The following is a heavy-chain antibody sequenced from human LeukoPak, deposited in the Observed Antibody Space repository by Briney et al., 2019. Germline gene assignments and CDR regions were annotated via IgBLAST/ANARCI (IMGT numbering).Heavy chain of an antibody. V-gene: IGHV4-34*01. CDR2: INHSGST. J-gene: IGHJ4*02. D-gene: IGHD5-18*01. Sequence: SETLSLTCAVYGGSFSGYYWSWIRRPPGKGLEWIGEINHSGSTNYNPSLKSRVTISVDTSKNQFSLKLSSVTAADTAVYYCASVDTAMVMMGYWGQGTLVTVSS. CDR1: GGSFSGYY. CDR3: ASVDTAMVMMGY.